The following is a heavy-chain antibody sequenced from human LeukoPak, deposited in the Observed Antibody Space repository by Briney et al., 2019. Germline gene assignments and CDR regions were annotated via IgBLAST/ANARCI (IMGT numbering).Heavy chain of an antibody. CDR2: INPNSGGT. Sequence: ASVKVSCKASRYTFTGYYMHWVRQAPGQGLEWMGWINPNSGGTNYAQKFQGRVTMTRDTSISTAYMELSRLRSDDTAVYYCARYPGVRSYGFGYWGQGTLVTVSS. CDR3: ARYPGVRSYGFGY. J-gene: IGHJ4*02. D-gene: IGHD1-26*01. CDR1: RYTFTGYY. V-gene: IGHV1-2*02.